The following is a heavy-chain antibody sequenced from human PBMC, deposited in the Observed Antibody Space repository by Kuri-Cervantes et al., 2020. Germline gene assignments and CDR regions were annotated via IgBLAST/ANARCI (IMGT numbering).Heavy chain of an antibody. CDR2: ITSSGGII. CDR1: GFTFRDYY. D-gene: IGHD6-13*01. J-gene: IGHJ4*02. Sequence: GESLKISCAASGFTFRDYYMSWIRQAPGKGLEWVSHITSSGGIIYYADSVKGRFTISRDNAKNSLYLQMNSLRSEDTAVYYCARGYSSSWLTGFFDYWGPGTLVTVSS. V-gene: IGHV3-11*04. CDR3: ARGYSSSWLTGFFDY.